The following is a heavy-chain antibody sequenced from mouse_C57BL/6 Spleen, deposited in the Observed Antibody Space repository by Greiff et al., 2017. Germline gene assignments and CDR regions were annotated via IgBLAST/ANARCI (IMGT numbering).Heavy chain of an antibody. CDR2: INPNNGGT. Sequence: VQLQQSGPELVKPGASVKISCKASGYTFTDYYMNWVKQSHGKSLEWIGDINPNNGGTSYNQKFKGKATLTVDKSSSTAYMELRSLTSEDSAVYYCARRGLLLYWYFDVWGTGTTVTVSS. D-gene: IGHD2-3*01. CDR3: ARRGLLLYWYFDV. J-gene: IGHJ1*03. V-gene: IGHV1-26*01. CDR1: GYTFTDYY.